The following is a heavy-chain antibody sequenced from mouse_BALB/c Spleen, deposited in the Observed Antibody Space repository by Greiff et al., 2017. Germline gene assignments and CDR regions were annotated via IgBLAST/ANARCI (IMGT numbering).Heavy chain of an antibody. D-gene: IGHD2-1*01. J-gene: IGHJ1*01. CDR3: ASPLYGKGYFDV. V-gene: IGHV2-2*02. CDR2: LWSGGST. CDR1: GFSLTSYG. Sequence: VKVVESGPGLVQPSQSLSITCTVSGFSLTSYGVHWVRQSPGKGLEWLGVLWSGGSTDYNAAFISRLSISKDNSKSQVFFKMNSLQANDTAIYYCASPLYGKGYFDVWGAGTTVTVSS.